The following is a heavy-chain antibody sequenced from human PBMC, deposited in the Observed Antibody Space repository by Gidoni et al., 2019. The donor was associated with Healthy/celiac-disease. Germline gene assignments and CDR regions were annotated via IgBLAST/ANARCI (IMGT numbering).Heavy chain of an antibody. D-gene: IGHD2-15*01. CDR3: ARLHPREDIVVVVAATYLDY. J-gene: IGHJ4*02. Sequence: EVQLVQSGAEVKKPGGSLKISCKGSGCSFTSYWIGGVRQMPGKGLEWMGIIYPGDSDTRYSPSFQGQVTISADKSISTAYLQWSSLKASDTAMYYCARLHPREDIVVVVAATYLDYWGQGTLVTVSS. CDR2: IYPGDSDT. V-gene: IGHV5-51*01. CDR1: GCSFTSYW.